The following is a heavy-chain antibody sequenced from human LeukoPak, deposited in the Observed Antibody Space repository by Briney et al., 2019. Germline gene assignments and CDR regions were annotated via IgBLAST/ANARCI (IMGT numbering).Heavy chain of an antibody. CDR2: ISYDGSNK. V-gene: IGHV3-30-3*01. J-gene: IGHJ4*02. CDR1: GFTFSSYA. D-gene: IGHD2-15*01. Sequence: PGGSLRLSCAASGFTFSSYAMHWVRQAPGKGLEGGAVISYDGSNKYYADSVKGRFTISRDNSKNTMYLQMNSLRAEDTAVYYCARNAADIVVVVAASHFDYWGQGTLVTVSS. CDR3: ARNAADIVVVVAASHFDY.